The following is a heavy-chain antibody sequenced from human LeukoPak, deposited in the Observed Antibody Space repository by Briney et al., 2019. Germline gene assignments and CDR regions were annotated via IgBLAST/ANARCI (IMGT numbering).Heavy chain of an antibody. CDR1: GFTFSSYE. CDR2: ISSNGGST. J-gene: IGHJ6*03. Sequence: GGSLRLSCAASGFTFSSYEMNWVRQAPGKGLEYVSAISSNGGSTYYANSVKGRFTISRDNSKNTLYLQMGSLRAEDMAVYYCARDASPGRTVTTSQYYYYYYYMDVWGKGTTVTVSS. D-gene: IGHD4-17*01. CDR3: ARDASPGRTVTTSQYYYYYYYMDV. V-gene: IGHV3-64*01.